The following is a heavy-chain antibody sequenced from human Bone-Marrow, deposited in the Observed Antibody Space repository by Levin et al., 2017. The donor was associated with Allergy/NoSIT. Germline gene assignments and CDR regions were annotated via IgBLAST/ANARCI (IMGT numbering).Heavy chain of an antibody. J-gene: IGHJ2*01. CDR3: ARAETRGLGWYFAL. CDR2: VLYTGAA. CDR1: GDSISSSSSY. V-gene: IGHV4-39*01. Sequence: SETLSLTCNVSGDSISSSSSYWGWIRQPPGKGLEWIGGVLYTGAAFYNPSLKNRLTISVDTSNDQFSLKIDSVTATDTAVYYCARAETRGLGWYFALWSRGTLVTVSS. D-gene: IGHD2-2*01.